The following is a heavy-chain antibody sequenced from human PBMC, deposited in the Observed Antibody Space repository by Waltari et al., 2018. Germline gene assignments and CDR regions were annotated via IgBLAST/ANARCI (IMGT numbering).Heavy chain of an antibody. Sequence: QVQLVESGGGLVKPGGSLRLSCEASGFTFSDYYMSWIRQAPGKGLEWVSYISSSGSTIDYADSVKGRFTISRDNAKNSLYLQMNSLRAEDMAVYYCASVEMATIWAFDIWGQGTMVTVSS. CDR1: GFTFSDYY. V-gene: IGHV3-11*01. D-gene: IGHD5-12*01. CDR2: ISSSGSTI. CDR3: ASVEMATIWAFDI. J-gene: IGHJ3*02.